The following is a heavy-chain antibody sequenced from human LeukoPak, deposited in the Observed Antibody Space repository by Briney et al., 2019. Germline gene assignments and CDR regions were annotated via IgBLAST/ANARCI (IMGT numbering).Heavy chain of an antibody. CDR3: AKDNGGRRGFDY. D-gene: IGHD4-23*01. Sequence: GGSLRLSCAASGFTFSSYAMSWVRQAPGKGLEWVSAISGSGGSTYYADSVKGRLTISRDNSKNTLYLQMNSLRAEDTAVYYCAKDNGGRRGFDYWGQGTLVTVSS. V-gene: IGHV3-23*01. CDR2: ISGSGGST. CDR1: GFTFSSYA. J-gene: IGHJ4*02.